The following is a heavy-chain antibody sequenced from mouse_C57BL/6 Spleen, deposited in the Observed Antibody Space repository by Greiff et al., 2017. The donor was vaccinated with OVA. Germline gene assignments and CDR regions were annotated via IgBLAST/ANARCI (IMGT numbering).Heavy chain of an antibody. D-gene: IGHD2-4*01. Sequence: QVQLQQPGAELVKPGASVKMSCKASGYTFTSYWITWVKQRPGQGLEWIGDIYPGSGSTNYNEKFKSKATLTVDNSSSTAYMQLSSLTSEDTAVYFCAREEGYYDYDEFAYWGQGTLVTVSA. CDR3: AREEGYYDYDEFAY. V-gene: IGHV1-55*01. J-gene: IGHJ3*01. CDR2: IYPGSGST. CDR1: GYTFTSYW.